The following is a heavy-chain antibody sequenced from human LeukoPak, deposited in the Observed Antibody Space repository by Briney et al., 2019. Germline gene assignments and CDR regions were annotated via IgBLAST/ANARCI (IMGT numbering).Heavy chain of an antibody. D-gene: IGHD3-10*01. CDR1: GGSISSSGYY. Sequence: SETLSLTCTVSGGSISSSGYYWGWIRQPPGTGLEWIGEINHSGSTYYNPSLKSRATISVDTSKNQFSLKLTSVTAADTAVYYCARGSTYGSGSYYPPFDYWGQGTLVTVSS. CDR2: INHSGST. V-gene: IGHV4-39*07. J-gene: IGHJ4*02. CDR3: ARGSTYGSGSYYPPFDY.